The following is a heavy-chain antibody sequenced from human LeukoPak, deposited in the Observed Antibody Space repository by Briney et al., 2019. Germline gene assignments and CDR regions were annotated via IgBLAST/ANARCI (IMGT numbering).Heavy chain of an antibody. Sequence: PGGSLRLSCAASGFTFSSYGMHWVRQAPGKGLEWVAVISYDGSNKYYADSVKGRFTISRDNSKNTLYLQMNSLRAEDTAVYYFAKQGAYRGYHYYFDYWGQGTLVTVSS. CDR3: AKQGAYRGYHYYFDY. CDR1: GFTFSSYG. D-gene: IGHD5-18*01. V-gene: IGHV3-30*18. J-gene: IGHJ4*02. CDR2: ISYDGSNK.